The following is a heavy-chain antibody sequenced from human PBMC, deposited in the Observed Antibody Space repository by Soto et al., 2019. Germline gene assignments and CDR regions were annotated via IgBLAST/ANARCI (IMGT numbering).Heavy chain of an antibody. CDR1: GFTVSNNY. CDR2: IYSGGNT. V-gene: IGHV3-66*01. J-gene: IGHJ4*02. D-gene: IGHD3-3*01. Sequence: PGGSLRLSCAASGFTVSNNYMSWVRQAPGKGLEWVSVIYSGGNTYYADSVKGRFTISRDNSKNTLYLQMNSLRAEDTAVYYCETRKTFGVAPRAYWGEGILVTVSS. CDR3: ETRKTFGVAPRAY.